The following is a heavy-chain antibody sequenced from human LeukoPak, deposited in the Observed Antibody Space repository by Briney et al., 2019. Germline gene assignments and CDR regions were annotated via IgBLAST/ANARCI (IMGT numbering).Heavy chain of an antibody. CDR2: INPNSGGT. D-gene: IGHD5-12*01. Sequence: ASVKVSCKASGYTFTDYYIHWVRQARGQGLEWTGWINPNSGGTNYAQKFQGRVTMTRVTSISTAYMELSSLRSDDTAVYYCASVYSGYDLSQLDYWGQGTLVTVSS. V-gene: IGHV1-2*02. CDR1: GYTFTDYY. CDR3: ASVYSGYDLSQLDY. J-gene: IGHJ4*02.